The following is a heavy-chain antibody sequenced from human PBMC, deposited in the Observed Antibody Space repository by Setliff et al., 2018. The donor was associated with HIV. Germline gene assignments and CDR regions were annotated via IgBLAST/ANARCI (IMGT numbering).Heavy chain of an antibody. D-gene: IGHD3-22*01. J-gene: IGHJ4*02. CDR3: AKAYGTVVEALGY. CDR2: INPNSGGT. CDR1: GYIFTDYY. V-gene: IGHV1-2*06. Sequence: GASVKVSCKASGYIFTDYYMHWVRQAPGQELGWMGRINPNSGGTNYAQKLQGRVTMTIDTSTSTAYMELRSLRSDDTAVYYCAKAYGTVVEALGYWGQGTPVTVSS.